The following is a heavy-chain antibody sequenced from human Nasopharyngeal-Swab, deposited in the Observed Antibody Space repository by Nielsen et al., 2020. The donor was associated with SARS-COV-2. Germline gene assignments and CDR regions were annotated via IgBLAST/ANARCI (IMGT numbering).Heavy chain of an antibody. CDR2: ISGSGHRT. CDR1: GFTFSSCA. V-gene: IGHV3-23*01. Sequence: LSLTCVASGFTFSSCAMTWVRQAPGKGLQWLSTISGSGHRTYYADSVKGRFTIPRDNSQNTLYLQMNSLRAEDTAVYYCAKDFRHNYDYWSGYFTNWGQGTLVTVSS. CDR3: AKDFRHNYDYWSGYFTN. D-gene: IGHD3-3*01. J-gene: IGHJ4*02.